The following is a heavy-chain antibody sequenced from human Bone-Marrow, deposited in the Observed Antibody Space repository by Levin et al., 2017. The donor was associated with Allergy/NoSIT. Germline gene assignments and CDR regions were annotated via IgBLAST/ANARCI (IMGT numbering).Heavy chain of an antibody. CDR3: ARYRYSSNWPDYFDP. D-gene: IGHD6-13*01. CDR1: GFSLSTSGGA. Sequence: ESGPTLVKPTQALTLTCTFSGFSLSTSGGAVGWIRQSPGKALEWLALIYWDNDTRYSPSLRSRLTITKDTSKNQVLLTVTNVDPVDTGTYYCARYRYSSNWPDYFDPWGQGTLVTVSS. CDR2: IYWDNDT. J-gene: IGHJ5*02. V-gene: IGHV2-5*02.